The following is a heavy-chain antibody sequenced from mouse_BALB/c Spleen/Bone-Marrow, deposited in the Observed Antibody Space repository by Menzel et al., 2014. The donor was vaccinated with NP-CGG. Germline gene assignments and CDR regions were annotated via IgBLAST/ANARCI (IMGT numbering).Heavy chain of an antibody. D-gene: IGHD2-3*01. CDR2: IYPYNGGT. V-gene: IGHV1S29*02. J-gene: IGHJ3*01. CDR1: GYTFTDYN. CDR3: ARGGGYDGYYGLAY. Sequence: VQLKESGPELVKPGASVKISCKASGYTFTDYNMHWVKQSHGKSLEWIGYIYPYNGGTVYNQKFKSKATLTVDSSSGTAYMELRSLTSEDSAVYYCARGGGYDGYYGLAYWGQGTLVTVSA.